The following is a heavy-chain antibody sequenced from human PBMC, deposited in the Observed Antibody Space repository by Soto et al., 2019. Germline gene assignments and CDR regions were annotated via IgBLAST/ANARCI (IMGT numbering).Heavy chain of an antibody. CDR2: INSDGSTT. CDR3: ARGVAGYYAMDV. D-gene: IGHD2-15*01. J-gene: IGHJ6*02. V-gene: IGHV3-74*01. Sequence: PGGSLRLSCAASGFTVSSYWIHWVRQAPGKGLVWVSRINSDGSTTNYADSAKGRFTISRDNAKNTLYLQMNSLRAEDTAVYYCARGVAGYYAMDVWGQGTTVNVSS. CDR1: GFTVSSYW.